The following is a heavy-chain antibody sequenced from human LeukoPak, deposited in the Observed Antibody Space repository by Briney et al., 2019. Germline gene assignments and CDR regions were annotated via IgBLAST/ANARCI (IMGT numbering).Heavy chain of an antibody. D-gene: IGHD2-2*03. CDR2: INSDGSST. CDR1: GFTFSSYW. CDR3: ARVDPKAPGDYS. V-gene: IGHV3-74*03. Sequence: GGSLRLSCAASGFTFSSYWMHWVRQAPGKGLVWVSRINSDGSSTKYADSVKGRFTISRDNAKNTLYVQMNNLRAEDTAVYYCARVDPKAPGDYSWGRGTLVTVSS. J-gene: IGHJ4*02.